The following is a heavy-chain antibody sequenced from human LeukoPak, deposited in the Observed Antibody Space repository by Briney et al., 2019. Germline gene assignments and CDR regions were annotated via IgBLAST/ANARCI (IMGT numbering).Heavy chain of an antibody. J-gene: IGHJ4*02. CDR2: INPSDGAT. D-gene: IGHD3-10*01. V-gene: IGHV1-46*01. CDR1: GYSLSMYY. Sequence: ASVKVSCKAFGYSLSMYYIHWVRQAPGQGLEWMGMINPSDGATTYAPRFQGRVPMTRDMSTTTVYMDLRSLRSEDTAVYYCASWGGSGTTRTIDYWGQGTLVTVSS. CDR3: ASWGGSGTTRTIDY.